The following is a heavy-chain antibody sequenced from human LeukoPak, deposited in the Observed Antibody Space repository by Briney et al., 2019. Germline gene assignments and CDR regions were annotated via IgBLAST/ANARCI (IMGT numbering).Heavy chain of an antibody. Sequence: GGSLRLSCAASGFTFSNYATGWVRQAPGKGLEWVSAISGSGGSTYYADSVKGRFTISRDNSKNTLYLQMNSLRAEDTAVYYCAKVAVATPHFDYWGQGTLVTVSS. J-gene: IGHJ4*02. CDR3: AKVAVATPHFDY. CDR1: GFTFSNYA. CDR2: ISGSGGST. V-gene: IGHV3-23*01. D-gene: IGHD5-12*01.